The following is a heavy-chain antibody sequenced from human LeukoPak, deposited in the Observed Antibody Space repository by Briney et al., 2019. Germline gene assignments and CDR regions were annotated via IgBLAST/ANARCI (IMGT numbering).Heavy chain of an antibody. CDR2: ISYDGSNK. D-gene: IGHD6-19*01. V-gene: IGHV3-30*18. CDR3: AKDEPGISATRPDY. CDR1: GFTFSLFG. J-gene: IGHJ4*02. Sequence: PGGSLRPSCAASGFTFSLFGMHWVRQAPGKGLEWVALISYDGSNKWYADSVEGRFTTSRDNSKNTLYLQMSSLRAEDTAVYYCAKDEPGISATRPDYWGQGTLVSVSS.